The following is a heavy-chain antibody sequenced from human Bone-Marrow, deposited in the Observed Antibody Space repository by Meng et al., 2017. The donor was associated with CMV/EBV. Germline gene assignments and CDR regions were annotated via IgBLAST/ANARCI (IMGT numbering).Heavy chain of an antibody. J-gene: IGHJ6*01. D-gene: IGHD4-17*01. CDR1: GGSISSSTYY. CDR2: VYYSGST. Sequence: SETLSLTCTDSGGSISSSTYYWGWVRQPPGKGLEWIGSVYYSGSTYYNPSLKSRVTISVDTSRNQFSLKVSSVTAADTAVYYCARAHADSYYYYGMDVWGQGTTVTVSS. CDR3: ARAHADSYYYYGMDV. V-gene: IGHV4-39*07.